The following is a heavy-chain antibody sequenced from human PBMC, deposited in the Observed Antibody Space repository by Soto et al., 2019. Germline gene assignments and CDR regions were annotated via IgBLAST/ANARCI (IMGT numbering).Heavy chain of an antibody. Sequence: GESLKISCAASGFTVSSNYMSWVRQAPGKGLEWVSVIYSGGSTYYADSVKGRFTISRDNSKNTLYLQMNSLRAEDTAVYYCARDSGRLGINSWGQGTLVTVSS. CDR2: IYSGGST. V-gene: IGHV3-66*02. CDR1: GFTVSSNY. J-gene: IGHJ4*02. D-gene: IGHD3-10*01. CDR3: ARDSGRLGINS.